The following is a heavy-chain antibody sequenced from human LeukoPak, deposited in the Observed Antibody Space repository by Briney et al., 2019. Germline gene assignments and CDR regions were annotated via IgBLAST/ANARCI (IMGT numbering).Heavy chain of an antibody. J-gene: IGHJ4*02. CDR1: GDSLSSFF. V-gene: IGHV4-59*01. CDR2: VHSSGST. D-gene: IGHD3-9*01. CDR3: ARLAPGNYDILTGDPKVVFDY. Sequence: PSGTLSLTCTVSGDSLSSFFWSWLRQPPGKGLEWIGYVHSSGSTKYNPSLKIRLIISVDMSKNQFSLKLRSVSVADTAVYYCARLAPGNYDILTGDPKVVFDYWGQGALVTVSS.